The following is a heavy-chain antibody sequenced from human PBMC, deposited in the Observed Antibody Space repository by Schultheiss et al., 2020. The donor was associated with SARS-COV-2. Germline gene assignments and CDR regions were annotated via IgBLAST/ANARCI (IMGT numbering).Heavy chain of an antibody. V-gene: IGHV3-21*06. J-gene: IGHJ4*02. Sequence: GESLKISCAASGFTFSSYSMNWVRQAPGKGLEWVSSISGSSSYIYYADSVKGRFTISRENAKNSLYLQMNSLRAEDTAVYYCARVRGGDFWSGYYYPFDYWGQGTLVTVSS. CDR3: ARVRGGDFWSGYYYPFDY. D-gene: IGHD3-3*01. CDR1: GFTFSSYS. CDR2: ISGSSSYI.